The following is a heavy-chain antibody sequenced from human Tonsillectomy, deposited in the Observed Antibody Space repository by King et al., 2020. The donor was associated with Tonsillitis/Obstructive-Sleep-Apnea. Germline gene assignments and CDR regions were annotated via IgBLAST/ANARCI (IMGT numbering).Heavy chain of an antibody. CDR3: ARDEMGYYDILTGYHLDY. CDR2: ISYDGSNK. V-gene: IGHV3-30*01. D-gene: IGHD3-9*01. CDR1: GFTFSSYA. Sequence: QLVQSGGGVVQPGRSLRLSCVVSGFTFSSYAMHWVRQAPGKVLEWVAVISYDGSNKHYADSVKGRFTISRDNSKNKLYLHMNSLRLEDTAVYYCARDEMGYYDILTGYHLDYWGQGTLVTVSS. J-gene: IGHJ4*02.